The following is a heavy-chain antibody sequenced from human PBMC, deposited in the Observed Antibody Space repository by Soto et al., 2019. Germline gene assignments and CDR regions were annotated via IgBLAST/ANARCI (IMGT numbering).Heavy chain of an antibody. J-gene: IGHJ4*02. CDR1: GFTFSAYA. D-gene: IGHD2-21*02. V-gene: IGHV3-30-3*01. Sequence: GPLRLSCAAAGFTFSAYAFHWVRQAPGKGLEWLSVISYDGRETHYADSVEGRFIISRDSSKKTAYLQMNSLRGDDTAVYFCATDPVAVTGSVIDSWGQGTLVTVSS. CDR3: ATDPVAVTGSVIDS. CDR2: ISYDGRET.